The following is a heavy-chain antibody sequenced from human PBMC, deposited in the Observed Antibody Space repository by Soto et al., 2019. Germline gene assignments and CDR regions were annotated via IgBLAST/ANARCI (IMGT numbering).Heavy chain of an antibody. J-gene: IGHJ6*02. D-gene: IGHD2-15*01. CDR1: WYTFTSYS. Sequence: AAVKVTCKASWYTFTSYSMHWVRQAPVQGLEWMGIINPSSGRTSYAQNFQGRVTMTSDTSTSIVYMEMSSLKSEDTAVYYCARDHNFGFILYAMDVWGQGTTVTVSS. CDR2: INPSSGRT. CDR3: ARDHNFGFILYAMDV. V-gene: IGHV1-46*01.